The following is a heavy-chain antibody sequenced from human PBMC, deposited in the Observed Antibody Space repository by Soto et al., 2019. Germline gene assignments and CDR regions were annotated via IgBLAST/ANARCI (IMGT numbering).Heavy chain of an antibody. CDR2: IYYNGTT. V-gene: IGHV4-31*01. Sequence: QVQLQESGPGLVKPAQTLSLTCTVSGGSISSPNFYWSWIRQHPGKGLEWIGHIYYNGTTYYNPTPKSPVSISAVTSKNQFPLTLSSATAADTAVYHCARAPRLFIWLVDLHDWGRGTLVTFSS. J-gene: IGHJ4*02. CDR3: ARAPRLFIWLVDLHD. D-gene: IGHD3-10*01. CDR1: GGSISSPNFY.